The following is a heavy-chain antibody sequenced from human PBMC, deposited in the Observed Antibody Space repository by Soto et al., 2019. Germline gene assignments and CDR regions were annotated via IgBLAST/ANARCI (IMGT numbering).Heavy chain of an antibody. D-gene: IGHD2-8*01. V-gene: IGHV3-23*01. J-gene: IGHJ6*03. CDR1: GFTFSSYA. Sequence: GGSLRLSCAASGFTFSSYAMSWVRQAPGKGLEWVSAISGSGGSTYYADSVKGRFTISRDNSKNTLYLQMNSLRAEDTAVYYCAKSGHTHIVLMVYAIASRGKDYYYMDVWGKGTTVTVSS. CDR3: AKSGHTHIVLMVYAIASRGKDYYYMDV. CDR2: ISGSGGST.